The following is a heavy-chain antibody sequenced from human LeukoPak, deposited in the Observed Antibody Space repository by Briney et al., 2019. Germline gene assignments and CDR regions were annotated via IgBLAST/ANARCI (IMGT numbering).Heavy chain of an antibody. Sequence: GGSLRLSCAASGFTFSSYEMNWVRQAPGKGLEWVSYISSSGSTIYYADSVKGRFTISRDNAKNSLYLQMNSLRAEDTAVYYCARGSITMVRGVITDYYYYGMEVWGKGTTVTVSS. J-gene: IGHJ6*04. CDR2: ISSSGSTI. CDR1: GFTFSSYE. V-gene: IGHV3-48*03. CDR3: ARGSITMVRGVITDYYYYGMEV. D-gene: IGHD3-10*01.